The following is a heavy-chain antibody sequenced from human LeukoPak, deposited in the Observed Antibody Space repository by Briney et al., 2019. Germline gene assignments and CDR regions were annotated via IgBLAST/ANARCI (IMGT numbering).Heavy chain of an antibody. J-gene: IGHJ6*03. V-gene: IGHV1-18*01. CDR2: ISAYNGNT. CDR1: GYTFTSYG. D-gene: IGHD2-15*01. Sequence: ASVKVSCKASGYTFTSYGISWVRQAPRQGLEWMGWISAYNGNTNYAQKLQGRVTMTTDTSTSTAYMELRSLRSDDTAVYYCARNSGGSTWGYYYYYYMDVWGKGTTVTVSS. CDR3: ARNSGGSTWGYYYYYYMDV.